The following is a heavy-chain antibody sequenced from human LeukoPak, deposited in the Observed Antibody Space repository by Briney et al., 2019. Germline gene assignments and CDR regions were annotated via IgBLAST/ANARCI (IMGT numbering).Heavy chain of an antibody. J-gene: IGHJ6*03. CDR2: IRHDGGNA. CDR3: AASGSYLDYYYYMDV. CDR1: GFSFSNYG. V-gene: IGHV3-30*02. Sequence: PGGSLRLSCAASGFSFSNYGMHWVRQAPGKGLEWVTFIRHDGGNAYYADSVKGRFTISRDNSKNTLYLQTNGLRAEDTAVYYCAASGSYLDYYYYMDVWGKGTTVTVSS. D-gene: IGHD1-26*01.